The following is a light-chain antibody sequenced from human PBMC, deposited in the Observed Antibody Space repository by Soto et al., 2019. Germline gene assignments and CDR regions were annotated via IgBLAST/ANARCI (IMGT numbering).Light chain of an antibody. Sequence: IQMTQSPSTLSGSVGARVTITCRASQTISSWLAWYQQKPGKAPKLLIYDASSLESGVPSRFSGSGSGTEFTLTISSLQPDDFATYYCQQYNSYSPLTFGGGAKVDI. CDR1: QTISSW. V-gene: IGKV1-5*01. CDR2: DAS. J-gene: IGKJ4*01. CDR3: QQYNSYSPLT.